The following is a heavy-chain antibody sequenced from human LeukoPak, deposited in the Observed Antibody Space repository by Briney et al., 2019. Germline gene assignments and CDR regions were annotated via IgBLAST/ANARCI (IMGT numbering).Heavy chain of an antibody. D-gene: IGHD3-3*01. V-gene: IGHV3-7*01. CDR2: IKKDGGDK. J-gene: IGHJ6*03. CDR3: ARRLYYDFWSGYYMDV. Sequence: GGSLRLSCAASGFIFSSNWMTWVRQAPGKGLEWVANIKKDGGDKYYVDSVKGRFTISRDNAKNSLYLQMNSLRAEDTAVYYCARRLYYDFWSGYYMDVWGKGTTVTVSS. CDR1: GFIFSSNW.